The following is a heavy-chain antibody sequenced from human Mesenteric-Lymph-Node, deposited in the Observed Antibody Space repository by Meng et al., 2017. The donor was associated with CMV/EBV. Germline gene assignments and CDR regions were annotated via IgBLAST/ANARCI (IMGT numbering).Heavy chain of an antibody. D-gene: IGHD6-13*01. V-gene: IGHV5-51*01. CDR3: ARRVYSSNWYYFDY. Sequence: SGYSFTSYWIGWVRQMPGKGLEWMGIIYPGDSDTRYSPSFQGQVTISADKSISTAYLQWSSLKASDTAMYYCARRVYSSNWYYFDYWGQGTLVTVSS. CDR2: IYPGDSDT. CDR1: GYSFTSYW. J-gene: IGHJ4*02.